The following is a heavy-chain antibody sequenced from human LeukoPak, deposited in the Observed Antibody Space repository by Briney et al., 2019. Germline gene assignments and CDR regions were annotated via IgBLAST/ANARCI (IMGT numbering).Heavy chain of an antibody. CDR1: GDTFSSYA. J-gene: IGHJ6*02. V-gene: IGHV1-69*01. D-gene: IGHD1-1*01. CDR3: ARGNWNYHYYGADD. CDR2: IIPFFGSV. Sequence: GSSVKVSCKASGDTFSSYAISWVRQAPGQGLEWMGGIIPFFGSVDYAQRFQGRVTITADESTNIVYMELSSLTSEDTAVYYCARGNWNYHYYGADDWGPGTTVTVSS.